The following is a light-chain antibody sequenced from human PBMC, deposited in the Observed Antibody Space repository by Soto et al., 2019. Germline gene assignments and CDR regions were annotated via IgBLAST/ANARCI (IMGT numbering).Light chain of an antibody. CDR1: QDIRSD. Sequence: IQMTQFPSSLSASVGDRVTITCRASQDIRSDLGWYQQRPGKAPNLLIYAASSLQSGVPSRFSGSGSGTDFTLTISSLQPEDFATYYCQQSYSTPWTFGQGTKVDI. CDR3: QQSYSTPWT. J-gene: IGKJ1*01. V-gene: IGKV1-39*01. CDR2: AAS.